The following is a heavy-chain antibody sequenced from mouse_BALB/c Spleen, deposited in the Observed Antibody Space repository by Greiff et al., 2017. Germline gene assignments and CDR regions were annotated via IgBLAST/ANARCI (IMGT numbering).Heavy chain of an antibody. CDR3: AKNFPGRSFFDY. Sequence: VKLMESGPSLVQPSQSLSITCTVSGFSLTSYGVHWVRQSPGKGLEWLGVIWRGGSTDYNAAFMSRLSITKDNSKSQVFFKTNSLQADDTAIYYCAKNFPGRSFFDYWGQGTTLTVSS. CDR1: GFSLTSYG. D-gene: IGHD3-3*01. J-gene: IGHJ2*01. V-gene: IGHV2-5-1*01. CDR2: IWRGGST.